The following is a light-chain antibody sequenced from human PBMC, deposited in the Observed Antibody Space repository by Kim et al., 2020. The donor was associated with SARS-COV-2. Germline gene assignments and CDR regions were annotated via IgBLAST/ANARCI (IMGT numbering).Light chain of an antibody. CDR1: QSVSSN. Sequence: VYPGERATLSCRASQSVSSNLAWYQQKPGQAPRLLIYGASTRATGIPARFSGSGSGTEFTLTISSLQSEDFAVYYCQQYNNWLGTFGPGTKVDIK. CDR2: GAS. CDR3: QQYNNWLGT. J-gene: IGKJ3*01. V-gene: IGKV3-15*01.